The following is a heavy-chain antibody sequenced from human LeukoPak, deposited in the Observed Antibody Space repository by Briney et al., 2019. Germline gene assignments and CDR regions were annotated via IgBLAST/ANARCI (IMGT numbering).Heavy chain of an antibody. V-gene: IGHV3-9*03. CDR3: AKDSSGNGYMDV. D-gene: IGHD3-10*01. Sequence: PGGSLRLSCAASGFAFDDYVMHWVRQAPGKGLEWVSSISWNSNSIGYAGSVKGRFTISRDNAKNSLYLQMNSLRPEDMAFYYCAKDSSGNGYMDVWGKGTTVTVSA. J-gene: IGHJ6*04. CDR1: GFAFDDYV. CDR2: ISWNSNSI.